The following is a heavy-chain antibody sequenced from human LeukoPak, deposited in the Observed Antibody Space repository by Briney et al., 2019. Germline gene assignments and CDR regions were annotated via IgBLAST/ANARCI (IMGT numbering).Heavy chain of an antibody. D-gene: IGHD4-11*01. CDR3: ATSSTVTHTRDP. CDR1: VYGFIYGY. Sequence: ASVTVSCKASVYGFIYGYFNWVRQAPGQGLEWMGWINPHSGATNYAQRFQGRVSMDASFDTAYMELSRLTSDDTAVYYCATSSTVTHTRDPWGQGTLVTVSS. CDR2: INPHSGAT. V-gene: IGHV1-2*02. J-gene: IGHJ5*02.